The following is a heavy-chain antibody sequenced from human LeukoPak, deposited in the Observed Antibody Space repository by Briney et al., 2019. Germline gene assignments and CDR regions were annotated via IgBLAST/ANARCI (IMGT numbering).Heavy chain of an antibody. Sequence: SETLSLTCTVSGGSISSGDYYWSWIRQPPGKGLEWIGYIYYSGSTYYNPSLKSRVTISVDTSKNRFSLKLSSVTAADTAVYYCARGGYDSSGYYPKTDYWGQGTLVTVSS. CDR2: IYYSGST. J-gene: IGHJ4*02. CDR3: ARGGYDSSGYYPKTDY. CDR1: GGSISSGDYY. D-gene: IGHD3-22*01. V-gene: IGHV4-30-4*01.